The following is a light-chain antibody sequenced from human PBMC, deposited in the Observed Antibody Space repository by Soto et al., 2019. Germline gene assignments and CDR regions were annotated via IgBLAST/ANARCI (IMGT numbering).Light chain of an antibody. CDR2: GNT. V-gene: IGLV1-40*01. CDR3: QSYDSSLSGSGFV. Sequence: QSVLTQPPSVSWAPGDRFTISFTGSSSNIWAGYDVHWYQHLPGTAPKLLIYGNTNRTSGVPDRFSGPKSGPSASLAINGLQAQDEADYYCQSYDSSLSGSGFVFATGTKVTVL. CDR1: SSNIWAGYD. J-gene: IGLJ1*01.